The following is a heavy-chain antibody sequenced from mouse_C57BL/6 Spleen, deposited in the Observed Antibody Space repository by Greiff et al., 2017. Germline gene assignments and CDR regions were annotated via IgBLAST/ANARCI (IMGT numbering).Heavy chain of an antibody. J-gene: IGHJ4*01. CDR3: ASDYGSSYPYAMDY. D-gene: IGHD1-1*01. CDR2: IYPSDSET. Sequence: QVQLQQPGAELVRPGSSVKLSCKASGYTFTSYWMDWVKQRPGQGLEWIGNIYPSDSETHYNQKFKDKATLTVDKSSRTAYMQLSSLTSEDSAVYYWASDYGSSYPYAMDYWGQGTSVTVSS. CDR1: GYTFTSYW. V-gene: IGHV1-61*01.